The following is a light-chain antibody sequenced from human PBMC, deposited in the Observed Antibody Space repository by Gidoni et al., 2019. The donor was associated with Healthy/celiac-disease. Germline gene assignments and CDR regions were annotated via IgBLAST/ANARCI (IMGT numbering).Light chain of an antibody. V-gene: IGKV3D-11*01. CDR1: QGVSSY. J-gene: IGKJ4*01. CDR3: QQRSNWHLA. CDR2: DAS. Sequence: EIVLTQSPATLSSSPGERATLSCRASQGVSSYLAWYQQKPGQAPRLLIYDASNRATGIPARFSGSGPGTDFTLTISSLEPEDFAVYYCQQRSNWHLAFGGGTKVEIK.